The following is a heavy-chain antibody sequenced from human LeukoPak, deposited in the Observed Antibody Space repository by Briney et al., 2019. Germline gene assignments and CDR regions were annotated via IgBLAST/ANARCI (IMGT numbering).Heavy chain of an antibody. D-gene: IGHD5-12*01. J-gene: IGHJ6*02. V-gene: IGHV1-2*02. CDR3: ASSEGYGRSGYDYDYYYGMDV. Sequence: ASVKVSCKASGYTFTGYYMHWVRQAPGKGLEWMGWINPNSGGTNYAQKFQGRVTMTRDTFISTAYMELSRLRSDDTAVYYCASSEGYGRSGYDYDYYYGMDVWGQGTTVTVSS. CDR1: GYTFTGYY. CDR2: INPNSGGT.